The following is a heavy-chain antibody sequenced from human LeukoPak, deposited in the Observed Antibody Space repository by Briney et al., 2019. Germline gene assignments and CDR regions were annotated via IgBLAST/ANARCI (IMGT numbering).Heavy chain of an antibody. CDR1: GFTFSSYA. D-gene: IGHD5-24*01. Sequence: GGSLRLSCAASGFTFSSYAMSWVRQAPGKGLEWVSAISGNGGSTYYADSVKGRFTISRDNSKNTLYLQMNSLRAEDTAVYYCAKDVEMATIFSSFDYWGQGTLVTVSS. CDR2: ISGNGGST. CDR3: AKDVEMATIFSSFDY. V-gene: IGHV3-23*01. J-gene: IGHJ4*02.